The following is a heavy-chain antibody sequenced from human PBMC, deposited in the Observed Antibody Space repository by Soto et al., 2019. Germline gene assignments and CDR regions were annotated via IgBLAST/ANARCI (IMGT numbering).Heavy chain of an antibody. D-gene: IGHD2-15*01. CDR3: ARPARPDATHHPLYGMDV. CDR1: GGTFSSYA. CDR2: IIPIFGTA. J-gene: IGHJ6*02. V-gene: IGHV1-69*01. Sequence: QVQLVQSGAEVKKPGSSVKVSCKASGGTFSSYAISWVRQAPGHGLEWMGGIIPIFGTANYAQKVQGRVTITADESTSTAYMELSRLRSEDTAVYYCARPARPDATHHPLYGMDVWGQGTTVTVSS.